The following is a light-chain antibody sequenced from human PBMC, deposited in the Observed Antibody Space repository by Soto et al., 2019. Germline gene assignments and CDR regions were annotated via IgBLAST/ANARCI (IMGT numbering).Light chain of an antibody. Sequence: EILITQSPSTLSASPMESATLSCRASQNVSSYLTWYQQKPGRAPRLLIYDASNREAGIPSRFSGSGSGTDFTFTISSLQSEDIAAYYCQQYNNWPTFGQGTRLEIK. CDR1: QNVSSY. CDR2: DAS. CDR3: QQYNNWPT. J-gene: IGKJ5*01. V-gene: IGKV3-15*01.